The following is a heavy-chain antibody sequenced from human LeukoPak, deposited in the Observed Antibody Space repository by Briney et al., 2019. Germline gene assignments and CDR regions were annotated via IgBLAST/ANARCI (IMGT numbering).Heavy chain of an antibody. J-gene: IGHJ6*02. CDR2: ILHDGRKK. CDR1: GLPFSSHG. Sequence: GGPVRLPCAPSGLPFSSHGVLCVRQPPGRGLEWVAVILHDGRKKFYADSVKGRFTISRDNSKNTLYLQMSSLRAEGTAVYYCAEQAPYCSSTSCLSYYYGMDVWGQGTTVTVSS. D-gene: IGHD2-2*01. V-gene: IGHV3-30*18. CDR3: AEQAPYCSSTSCLSYYYGMDV.